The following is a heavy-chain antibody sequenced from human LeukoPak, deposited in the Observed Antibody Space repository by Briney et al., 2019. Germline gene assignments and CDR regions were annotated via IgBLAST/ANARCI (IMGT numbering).Heavy chain of an antibody. CDR3: AAFGRGSYFTMVRGVY. J-gene: IGHJ4*02. CDR2: IIPIFGTA. D-gene: IGHD3-10*01. CDR1: RGTFSSYA. Sequence: ASVKVSCKASRGTFSSYAISWVRQAPGQGLEGMGGIIPIFGTANYAQKFQGRVTITTDESTSTAYMELSSLRSEDTAVYYCAAFGRGSYFTMVRGVYWGQGTLVTVSS. V-gene: IGHV1-69*05.